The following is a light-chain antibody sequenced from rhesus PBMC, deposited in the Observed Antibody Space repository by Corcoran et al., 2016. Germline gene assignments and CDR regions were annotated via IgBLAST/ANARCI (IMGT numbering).Light chain of an antibody. J-gene: IGKJ4*01. CDR2: YAS. V-gene: IGKV1S14*01. Sequence: DIQMTQSPSSLSASVGDTVTITCRARQGICNYLAWYQQKPWKAPKPLIYYASKLESGVPSRFSGRGTVKDVKLTSSSLQPEDCAIYYWQPHNSYPLPVGGGTKVELK. CDR3: QPHNSYPLP. CDR1: QGICNY.